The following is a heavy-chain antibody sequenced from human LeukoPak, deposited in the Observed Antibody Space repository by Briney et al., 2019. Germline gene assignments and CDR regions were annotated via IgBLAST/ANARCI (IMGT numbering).Heavy chain of an antibody. D-gene: IGHD3-9*01. V-gene: IGHV1-18*01. CDR1: GYTFTTYG. CDR2: ICAYNGKT. CDR3: AREGKFYDILTGYSTAANWFDP. Sequence: ASVKVSCKASGYTFTTYGLSWVRQAPGQGIEWMGWICAYNGKTSYAQKFQGRVTMTTDTSTSTAYMELRSLSSDDTAMYYCAREGKFYDILTGYSTAANWFDPWGQGTLVTVSS. J-gene: IGHJ5*02.